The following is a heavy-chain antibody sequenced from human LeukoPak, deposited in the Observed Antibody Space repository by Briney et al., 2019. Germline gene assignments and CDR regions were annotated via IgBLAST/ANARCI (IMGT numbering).Heavy chain of an antibody. CDR3: ARDQWLDY. Sequence: PGGSLRLSCAASGFTVSSTYMNWVRQAPGKGLEWVSFISSSSSTIYYADSVKGRFTISRDNAKNSLYLQMNSLRAEDTAVYYCARDQWLDYWGQGTLVTVSS. V-gene: IGHV3-48*01. D-gene: IGHD6-19*01. CDR1: GFTVSSTY. CDR2: ISSSSSTI. J-gene: IGHJ4*02.